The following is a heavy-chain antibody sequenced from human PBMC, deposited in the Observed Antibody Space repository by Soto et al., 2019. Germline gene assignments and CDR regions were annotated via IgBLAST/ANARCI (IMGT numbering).Heavy chain of an antibody. CDR1: GGSISSGGYS. Sequence: PSETLFLTCAVSGGSISSGGYSWSWIRQPPGKGLEWIGYIYYSGSTNYNPSLKSRVTISVDTSKNQFSLKLSSVTAADTAVYYCARHRPGSGGSCYDYGGQGTLVTVS. D-gene: IGHD2-15*01. J-gene: IGHJ4*02. V-gene: IGHV4-61*08. CDR2: IYYSGST. CDR3: ARHRPGSGGSCYDY.